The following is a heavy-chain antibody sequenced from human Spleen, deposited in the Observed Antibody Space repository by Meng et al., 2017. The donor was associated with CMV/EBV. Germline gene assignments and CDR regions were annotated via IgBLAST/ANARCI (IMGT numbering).Heavy chain of an antibody. CDR2: IYYSGST. J-gene: IGHJ6*02. D-gene: IGHD4-11*01. CDR1: GGSISSSSYY. V-gene: IGHV4-39*07. CDR3: ARDSGYSNYYYGMDV. Sequence: TLSLTCTVSGGSISSSSYYWGWIRQPPGKGLEWIGSIYYSGSTYYNPSLKSRVTISVDTSKNQFSLKLSSVTAADTAVYYCARDSGYSNYYYGMDVWGQGTTVTVSS.